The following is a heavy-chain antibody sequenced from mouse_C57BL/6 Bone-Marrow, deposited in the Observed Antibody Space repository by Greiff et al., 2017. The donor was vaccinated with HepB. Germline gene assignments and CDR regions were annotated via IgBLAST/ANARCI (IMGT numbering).Heavy chain of an antibody. V-gene: IGHV1-82*01. CDR2: IYPGDGDT. Sequence: VQLQESGPELVKPGASVKISCKASGYAFSSSWMNWVKQRPGKGLEWIGRIYPGDGDTNYNGKFKGKATLTADKSSSTAYMQLSSLTSEDSAVYFCARGGLYDYGDYYDYWGQGTTLTVSS. J-gene: IGHJ2*01. D-gene: IGHD2-4*01. CDR1: GYAFSSSW. CDR3: ARGGLYDYGDYYDY.